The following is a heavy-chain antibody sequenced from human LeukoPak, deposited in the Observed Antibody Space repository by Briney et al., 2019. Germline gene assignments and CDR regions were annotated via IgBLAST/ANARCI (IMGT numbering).Heavy chain of an antibody. CDR1: GYSFTSYW. V-gene: IGHV5-51*01. Sequence: GESLKISCKGSGYSFTSYWIGWVRQMPGKGLEWMGIIYPGDSDTRYSPSFQGQVTISADKSISTAYLQWSSLKASDTAMYYCARHVLYCSSTRCYGDEWWFDPWGQGTLVTVSS. CDR2: IYPGDSDT. J-gene: IGHJ5*02. D-gene: IGHD2-2*01. CDR3: ARHVLYCSSTRCYGDEWWFDP.